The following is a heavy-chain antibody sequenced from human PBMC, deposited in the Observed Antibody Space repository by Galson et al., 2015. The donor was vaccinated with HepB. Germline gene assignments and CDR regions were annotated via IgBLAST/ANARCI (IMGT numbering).Heavy chain of an antibody. D-gene: IGHD6-13*01. J-gene: IGHJ4*02. V-gene: IGHV1-18*04. Sequence: SVKVSCKASGYTFTSYGISWVRQAPGQGLEWMGWISAYNGNTNYAQKLQGRVTMTTDTSTSTAYMELRSLRSDDTAVYYCARPYSSSWYGYFDYWGQGTLVTVSS. CDR1: GYTFTSYG. CDR3: ARPYSSSWYGYFDY. CDR2: ISAYNGNT.